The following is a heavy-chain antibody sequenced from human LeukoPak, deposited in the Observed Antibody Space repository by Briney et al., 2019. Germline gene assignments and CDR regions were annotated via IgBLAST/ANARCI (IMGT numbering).Heavy chain of an antibody. J-gene: IGHJ6*04. V-gene: IGHV4-34*01. CDR1: GGSFSGYY. D-gene: IGHD1-1*01. Sequence: PSETLSLTCAVYGGSFSGYYWSWIRQPPGKGLEWIGEINHGGSTNYNPSLKSRVTISVDTSKNQFSLKLSSVTAADTAVYYCARVTGTTPRYGMDVWGKGTTVTVSS. CDR2: INHGGST. CDR3: ARVTGTTPRYGMDV.